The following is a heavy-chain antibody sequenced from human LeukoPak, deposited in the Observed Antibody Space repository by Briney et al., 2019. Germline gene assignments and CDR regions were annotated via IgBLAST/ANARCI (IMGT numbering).Heavy chain of an antibody. CDR2: INAGNGNT. CDR3: AREDSSGYYYFDY. V-gene: IGHV1-3*01. J-gene: IGHJ4*02. D-gene: IGHD3-22*01. CDR1: GYTFTSYY. Sequence: GASVKVSCKASGYTFTSYYMHWVRQAPGQRLEWMGWINAGNGNTKYSQKFQGRVTITRDTSASTAYMELSSLRSEDTAVYYCAREDSSGYYYFDYWGQGTLVTVSS.